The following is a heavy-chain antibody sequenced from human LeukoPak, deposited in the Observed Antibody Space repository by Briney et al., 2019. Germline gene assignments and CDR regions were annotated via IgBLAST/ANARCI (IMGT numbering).Heavy chain of an antibody. CDR2: IIPIFGTA. CDR1: GGTFSSYA. J-gene: IGHJ4*02. V-gene: IGHV1-69*05. D-gene: IGHD5-12*01. CDR3: ASGYSGNDDEEYYFDY. Sequence: SVKVSCKASGGTFSSYAISWVRQAPGQGLEWMGGIIPIFGTANYAQKFQGRVTITTDESTSTAYMELSSLRSEDTAVYYCASGYSGNDDEEYYFDYWGQGTLVTVSS.